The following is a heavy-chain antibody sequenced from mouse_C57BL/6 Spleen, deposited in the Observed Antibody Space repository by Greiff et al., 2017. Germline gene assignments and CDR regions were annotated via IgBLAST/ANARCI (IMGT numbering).Heavy chain of an antibody. V-gene: IGHV1-82*01. Sequence: VQLQQSGPELVKPGASVKISCKASGYAFSSSWMNWVKQRPGKGLEWIGRIYPGDGDTNYNGKFKGKATLTADKSSSTAYMQLSSLTSEDSAVYFCARSITTVVAPNYAMDYWGQGTSVTVSS. D-gene: IGHD1-1*01. CDR2: IYPGDGDT. CDR1: GYAFSSSW. CDR3: ARSITTVVAPNYAMDY. J-gene: IGHJ4*01.